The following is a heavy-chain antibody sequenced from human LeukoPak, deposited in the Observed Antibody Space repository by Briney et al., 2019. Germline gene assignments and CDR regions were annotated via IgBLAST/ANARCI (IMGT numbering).Heavy chain of an antibody. CDR1: GGSISSYY. Sequence: SETLSLTCTVSGGSISSYYWSWIRQPPGKGLEWIGYILYSGTTNSNPSLKSRVTISVDTSKNQISLKLSSVTAADTAVYYCARMGGYSGYATHWGQGTLVTVSS. V-gene: IGHV4-59*08. J-gene: IGHJ4*02. D-gene: IGHD5-12*01. CDR3: ARMGGYSGYATH. CDR2: ILYSGTT.